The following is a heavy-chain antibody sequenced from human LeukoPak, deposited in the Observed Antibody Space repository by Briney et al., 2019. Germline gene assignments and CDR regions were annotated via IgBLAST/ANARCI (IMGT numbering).Heavy chain of an antibody. CDR2: IIPIFGTA. V-gene: IGHV1-69*01. CDR1: GGTFSSHA. J-gene: IGHJ4*02. Sequence: SVKVSCKASGGTFSSHAISWVRQAPGQGLEWMGGIIPIFGTANYAQKFQGRVTITADESTSTAYMELSSLRSEDTAVYYCARDFSVVPAAIGYWGQGTLVTVSS. D-gene: IGHD2-2*01. CDR3: ARDFSVVPAAIGY.